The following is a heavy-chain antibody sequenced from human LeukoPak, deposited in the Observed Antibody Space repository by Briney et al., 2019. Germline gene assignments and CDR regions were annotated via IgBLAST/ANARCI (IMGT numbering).Heavy chain of an antibody. J-gene: IGHJ4*02. V-gene: IGHV3-23*01. CDR3: ANDALVATSHFDN. D-gene: IGHD5-12*01. CDR2: ITGSGRST. CDR1: GFTFSSFG. Sequence: GGSLRLSCAASGFTFSSFGMSWVRQAPGKGLEWVSAITGSGRSTYYADSVTGRFTVSRDNSNNTLYLQMNSLSAEDTAVYFCANDALVATSHFDNWGQGTLVTVSS.